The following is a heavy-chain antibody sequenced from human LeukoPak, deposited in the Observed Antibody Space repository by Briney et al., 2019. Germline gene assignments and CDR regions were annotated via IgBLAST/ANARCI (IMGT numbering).Heavy chain of an antibody. D-gene: IGHD4-17*01. Sequence: SEILSLTCTVSGGSISSSSYYWGWIRQPPGKGLEWIGSIYYSGNTYYKPSLKSRVTISVDTSKNQFSLKLSSVTAADTAVYYCTRGSYGDYEYWGQGTLVTVSS. J-gene: IGHJ4*02. CDR1: GGSISSSSYY. CDR3: TRGSYGDYEY. V-gene: IGHV4-39*07. CDR2: IYYSGNT.